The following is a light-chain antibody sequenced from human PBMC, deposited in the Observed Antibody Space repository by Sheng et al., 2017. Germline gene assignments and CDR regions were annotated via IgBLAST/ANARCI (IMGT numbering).Light chain of an antibody. Sequence: DIQMTQSPASLSASIGDRVTITCRASQDINGYLNWYQHKPGKAPKALIYRTSELCIGVPSRFSGSGSGTDFTLIIDSLQAEDTATYYCQQSYSDWTFGRGTQVEVK. V-gene: IGKV1-39*01. CDR2: RTS. J-gene: IGKJ1*01. CDR1: QDINGY. CDR3: QQSYSDWT.